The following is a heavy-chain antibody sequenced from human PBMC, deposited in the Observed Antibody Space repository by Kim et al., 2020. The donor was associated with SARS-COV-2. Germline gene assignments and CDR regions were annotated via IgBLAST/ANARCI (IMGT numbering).Heavy chain of an antibody. CDR1: GFAFSTYA. D-gene: IGHD3-9*01. J-gene: IGHJ4*02. Sequence: GGSLRLSCAASGFAFSTYAMSWVRQAPGKGLEWVSAISGSGSNTYYADAVKGRFTISRDNSKNTLYLQMNILRAEDTAVYYCAKGAILTGYLFDYWGQGTLVTVSS. CDR3: AKGAILTGYLFDY. V-gene: IGHV3-23*01. CDR2: ISGSGSNT.